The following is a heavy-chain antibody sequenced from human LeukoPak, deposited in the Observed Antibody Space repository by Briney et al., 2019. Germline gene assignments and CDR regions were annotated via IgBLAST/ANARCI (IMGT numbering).Heavy chain of an antibody. D-gene: IGHD3-10*01. CDR1: GFTFDDYG. V-gene: IGHV3-20*01. CDR3: ARRGFGESHFDY. J-gene: IGHJ4*02. Sequence: PGGYLRLTCAASGFTFDDYGMSWVRQAPGKGLEWVSGINWNGGSTGYADSVKGRFTISRDNAKNSLYLQMNSLRAEDTALYHCARRGFGESHFDYWGQGTLVTDSS. CDR2: INWNGGST.